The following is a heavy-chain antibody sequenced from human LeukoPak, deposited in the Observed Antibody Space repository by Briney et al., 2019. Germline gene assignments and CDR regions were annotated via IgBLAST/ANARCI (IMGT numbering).Heavy chain of an antibody. CDR3: ARALNYYYYYYMDV. J-gene: IGHJ6*03. Sequence: SETLSLTCTVSGGSISSSSYYWGWIRQPPGKGLEWIGSIYHSGSTYYNPSLKSRVTISVDTSKNQFSLRLSSVTAADTAVYYCARALNYYYYYYMDVWGKGTTVTVSS. CDR2: IYHSGST. CDR1: GGSISSSSYY. V-gene: IGHV4-39*07.